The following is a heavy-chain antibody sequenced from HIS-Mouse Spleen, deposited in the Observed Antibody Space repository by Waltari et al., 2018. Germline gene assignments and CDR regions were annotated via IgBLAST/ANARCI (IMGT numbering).Heavy chain of an antibody. CDR1: GFPFDDYA. D-gene: IGHD6-6*01. CDR3: VKDMRYSSSYFDY. Sequence: EVQLVESGGGLVQPGRSLRLSCAASGFPFDDYAMHCVRQAPGKGLEWVSGISWNSGSIGYADSVKGRFTISRDNAKNSLYLQMNSLRAEDTALYYCVKDMRYSSSYFDYWGQGTLVTVSS. J-gene: IGHJ4*02. CDR2: ISWNSGSI. V-gene: IGHV3-9*01.